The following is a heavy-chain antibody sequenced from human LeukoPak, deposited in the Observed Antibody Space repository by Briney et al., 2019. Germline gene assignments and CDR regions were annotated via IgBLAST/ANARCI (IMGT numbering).Heavy chain of an antibody. Sequence: PGGSLRLSCAASGFSVRTNYMSWVRQAPGKGLEWVSVIYSGGTIRYADSVKGRFTISRDNSRDTLHLQMNSLRVDDTAVYYCARKFLGSNLGAFNIWAQGTMVTVSS. V-gene: IGHV3-53*01. J-gene: IGHJ3*02. CDR1: GFSVRTNY. D-gene: IGHD7-27*01. CDR3: ARKFLGSNLGAFNI. CDR2: IYSGGTI.